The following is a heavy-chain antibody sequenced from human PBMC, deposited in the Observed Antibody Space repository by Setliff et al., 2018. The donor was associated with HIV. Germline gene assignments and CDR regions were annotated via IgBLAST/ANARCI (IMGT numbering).Heavy chain of an antibody. CDR2: IWFDGNKK. CDR1: GFRFRSYG. D-gene: IGHD5-12*01. Sequence: GGSLRLSCAASGFRFRSYGMHWVRQAPGKGLEWVAIIWFDGNKKYYADSVKGRFTLSRDNSKNTLYLQMNSLRAEDTAVYYCAREFSGTRYRYFDSWGQGTLVTVSS. J-gene: IGHJ4*02. CDR3: AREFSGTRYRYFDS. V-gene: IGHV3-33*08.